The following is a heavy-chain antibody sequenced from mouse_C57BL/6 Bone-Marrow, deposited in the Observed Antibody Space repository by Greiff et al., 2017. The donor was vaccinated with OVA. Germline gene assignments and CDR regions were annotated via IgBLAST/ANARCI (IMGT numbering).Heavy chain of an antibody. D-gene: IGHD2-2*01. CDR2: IYPGSGRT. Sequence: QVQLQQPGAELVKPGASVKMSCKASGYTFTSYWITWVKQRPGQGLEWIGDIYPGSGRTNFNEKFKSKATLTVDTSSSTAHMQLSSLTSEDSAVYYCAKKGLLWLRRGFDYWGQGTTLTVST. CDR1: GYTFTSYW. J-gene: IGHJ2*01. CDR3: AKKGLLWLRRGFDY. V-gene: IGHV1-55*01.